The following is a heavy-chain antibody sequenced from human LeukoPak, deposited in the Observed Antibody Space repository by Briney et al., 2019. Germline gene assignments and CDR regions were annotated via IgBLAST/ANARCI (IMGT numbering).Heavy chain of an antibody. J-gene: IGHJ2*01. CDR1: GFTISSNY. D-gene: IGHD4-23*01. V-gene: IGHV3-53*01. CDR3: ARHPGKVTNDWYFDL. CDR2: IYSGGSP. Sequence: GGSLRLSCAVSGFTISSNYMNWVRQAPGKGLEWVSVIYSGGSPFYADSVKGRFTISRDNSKNTLYLQMNSLRPDDTAVYYCARHPGKVTNDWYFDLWGRGTLVTVSS.